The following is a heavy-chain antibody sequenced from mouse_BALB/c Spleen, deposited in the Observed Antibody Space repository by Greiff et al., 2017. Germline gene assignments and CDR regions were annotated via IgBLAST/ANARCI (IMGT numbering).Heavy chain of an antibody. Sequence: VMLVESGAELVRPGVSVKISCKGSGYTFTDYAMHWVKQSHAKSLEWIGVISTYYGDASYNQKFKGKATMTVDKSSSTAYMELARLTSEDSAIYYCAREGTTATYYAMDYWGQGTSVTVSS. V-gene: IGHV1S137*01. CDR2: ISTYYGDA. CDR1: GYTFTDYA. J-gene: IGHJ4*01. CDR3: AREGTTATYYAMDY. D-gene: IGHD1-2*01.